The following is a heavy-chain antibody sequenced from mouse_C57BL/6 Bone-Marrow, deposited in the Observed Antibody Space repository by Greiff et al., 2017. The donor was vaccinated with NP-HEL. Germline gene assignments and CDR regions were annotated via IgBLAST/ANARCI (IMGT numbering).Heavy chain of an antibody. CDR1: GYTFTSSW. CDR2: IYPGSGST. V-gene: IGHV1-55*01. D-gene: IGHD2-4*01. CDR3: ARYCDYFYWYFDV. J-gene: IGHJ1*03. Sequence: VQLQQPGAELVKPGASVKMSCKASGYTFTSSWITWVKQRPGQGLEWIGDIYPGSGSTNYNEKFKSKATLTVDTSSSTAYMQLSSLTSEDSAVYDCARYCDYFYWYFDVWGTGTTVTVSS.